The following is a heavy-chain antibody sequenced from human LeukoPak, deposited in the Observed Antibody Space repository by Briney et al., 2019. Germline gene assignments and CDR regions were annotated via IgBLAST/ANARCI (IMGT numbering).Heavy chain of an antibody. CDR2: IYYSGTT. CDR3: ARGGPYCSGGGCYSRTSNWFDP. CDR1: GDSISNYY. Sequence: KTSETLSLTCTVSGDSISNYYWSWIRQPPGKGLEWIGYIYYSGTTNYNPSLKSRVTISVDTSKNQFSLKLSSVTATDTAVYYCARGGPYCSGGGCYSRTSNWFDPWGQGTLVTVSS. D-gene: IGHD2-15*01. V-gene: IGHV4-59*08. J-gene: IGHJ5*02.